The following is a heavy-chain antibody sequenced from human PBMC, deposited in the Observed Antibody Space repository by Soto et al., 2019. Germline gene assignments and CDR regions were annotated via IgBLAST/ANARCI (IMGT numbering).Heavy chain of an antibody. CDR2: ISAYNGNT. Sequence: QVQLVQSGAEVKKPGASVKVSCKASGYTFTSYGIIWVRQAPGQGLEWMGWISAYNGNTNYAQKLQGRVTMTTDTSMSTAYMELRSLRSDDTAVYYCARVKYSPPYYHYYGMDVWGQGTTVTVSS. CDR1: GYTFTSYG. CDR3: ARVKYSPPYYHYYGMDV. D-gene: IGHD5-18*01. J-gene: IGHJ6*02. V-gene: IGHV1-18*01.